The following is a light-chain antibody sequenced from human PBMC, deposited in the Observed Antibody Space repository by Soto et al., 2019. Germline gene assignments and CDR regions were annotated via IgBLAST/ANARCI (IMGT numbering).Light chain of an antibody. V-gene: IGKV2-40*01. CDR2: TVS. J-gene: IGKJ3*01. Sequence: DIVMTQTPLSLPVTPGEPASISCRSSQSLLDSDDGKTYLDWYLQKPGQSPQLLIYTVSYRASGVPDRFSGSGSGTDFTLEISRVEGEDVGVYYCMQALQTPGFGPGTKVDIK. CDR1: QSLLDSDDGKTY. CDR3: MQALQTPG.